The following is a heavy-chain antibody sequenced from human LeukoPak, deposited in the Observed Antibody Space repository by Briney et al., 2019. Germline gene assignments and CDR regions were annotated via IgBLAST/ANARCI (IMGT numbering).Heavy chain of an antibody. J-gene: IGHJ3*02. CDR1: GFTFSSYG. D-gene: IGHD4/OR15-4a*01. CDR2: ISYDGSNK. Sequence: GGSLRLSCAASGFTFSSYGMHWVRQAPGKGLEWVAVISYDGSNKYYADSVKGRFTISRDNSKNTLYLQMNSLRAEDTAIYYCARGVPADAFDIWGPGTMVTVSS. CDR3: ARGVPADAFDI. V-gene: IGHV3-30*03.